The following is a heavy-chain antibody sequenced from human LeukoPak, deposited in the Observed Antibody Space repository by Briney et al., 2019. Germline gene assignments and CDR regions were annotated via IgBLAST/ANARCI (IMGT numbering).Heavy chain of an antibody. Sequence: PSETLSLTCTVSGGSISSYCWSWIRQPAGKGLEWIGRIYTSGSTNYNPSLKSRVTMSVDTSKNQFSLKLSSVTAADTAVYYCAREDYSSGWYLNYWGQGTLVTVSS. D-gene: IGHD6-19*01. CDR3: AREDYSSGWYLNY. J-gene: IGHJ4*02. CDR2: IYTSGST. V-gene: IGHV4-4*07. CDR1: GGSISSYC.